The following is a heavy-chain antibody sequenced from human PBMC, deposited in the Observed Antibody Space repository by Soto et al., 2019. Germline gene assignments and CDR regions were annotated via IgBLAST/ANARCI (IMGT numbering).Heavy chain of an antibody. CDR2: ISAYNGDT. V-gene: IGHV1-18*01. CDR3: AREARGNSRVYYYYGMDV. J-gene: IGHJ6*02. Sequence: ASVKVSCKASGYTFTTYGISWVRQAPGQGLEWMGWISAYNGDTNYAQNLQGRVTMPTDTSTTTAYMELRSLRSDDTAVYYCAREARGNSRVYYYYGMDVWGQGTTVTVSS. CDR1: GYTFTTYG. D-gene: IGHD5-18*01.